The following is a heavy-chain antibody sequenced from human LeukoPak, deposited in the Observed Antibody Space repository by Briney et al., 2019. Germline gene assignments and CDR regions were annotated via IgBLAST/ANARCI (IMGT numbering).Heavy chain of an antibody. Sequence: ASVKVSCKASGYTFTAYAVHWVRQAPGQGLEWMGWITPSDGANYAQKFQGRVTMTRDTSMSTAYMDLNRLTSDDTAVYFCARDRYGDGFAHFDYWGQGTLVTVSP. CDR2: ITPSDGA. CDR3: ARDRYGDGFAHFDY. J-gene: IGHJ4*02. D-gene: IGHD5-24*01. V-gene: IGHV1-2*02. CDR1: GYTFTAYA.